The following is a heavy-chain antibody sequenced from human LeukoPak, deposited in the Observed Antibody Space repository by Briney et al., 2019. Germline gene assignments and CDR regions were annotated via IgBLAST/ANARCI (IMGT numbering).Heavy chain of an antibody. V-gene: IGHV3-23*01. Sequence: GGSLRLSCAASGFTFNNYVMNRVRQAPGKGLEWVSAITDSSTSTYYADSVKGRFTISRHNSKNTLYLQMNSLRAEDTAVYYCAKGSSSSRPYCFDYWGQGTLVTVSS. CDR2: ITDSSTST. D-gene: IGHD6-13*01. CDR1: GFTFNNYV. J-gene: IGHJ4*02. CDR3: AKGSSSSRPYCFDY.